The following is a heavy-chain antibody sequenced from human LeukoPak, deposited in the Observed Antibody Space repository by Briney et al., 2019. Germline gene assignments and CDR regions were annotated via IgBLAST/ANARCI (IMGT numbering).Heavy chain of an antibody. CDR2: ISGSGGST. D-gene: IGHD6-13*01. V-gene: IGHV3-23*01. Sequence: GGSLRLSCAASGFTFSSYAMSWVRQAPGKGLEWVSAISGSGGSTYYAGSVKGRFTISRDNSKNTLYLQMNSLRAEDTAVYYCAKGRRESSWNWFDPWGQGTLVTVSS. CDR3: AKGRRESSWNWFDP. J-gene: IGHJ5*02. CDR1: GFTFSSYA.